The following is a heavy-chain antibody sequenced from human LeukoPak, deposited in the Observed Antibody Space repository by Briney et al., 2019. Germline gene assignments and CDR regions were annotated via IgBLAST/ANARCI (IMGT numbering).Heavy chain of an antibody. D-gene: IGHD5-18*01. CDR3: ARDVLLGTAMVFDY. Sequence: ASVKVSCKASGYTFTSYAMHWVRQAPGQRLEWMGWLNAGNGNTKYSQKFQGRVTISRDTSASTAYMELSSLRSEDTAVYYCARDVLLGTAMVFDYWGQGTLVTVSS. CDR1: GYTFTSYA. J-gene: IGHJ4*02. V-gene: IGHV1-3*01. CDR2: LNAGNGNT.